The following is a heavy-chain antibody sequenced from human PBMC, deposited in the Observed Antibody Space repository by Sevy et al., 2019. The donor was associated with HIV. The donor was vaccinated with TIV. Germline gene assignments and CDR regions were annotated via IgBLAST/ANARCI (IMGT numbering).Heavy chain of an antibody. Sequence: GGSLRLSCEVSGFTLSTHVMHWVRQAPGKGLEWVAGISYDESTQYYGDSVKGRFTISRDNSKNTHYLQMNSLRPEDTAVYYCAKDPRPYGDNVEGFDYWGQGTLVTVSS. CDR3: AKDPRPYGDNVEGFDY. CDR2: ISYDESTQ. J-gene: IGHJ4*02. V-gene: IGHV3-30*18. CDR1: GFTLSTHV. D-gene: IGHD4-17*01.